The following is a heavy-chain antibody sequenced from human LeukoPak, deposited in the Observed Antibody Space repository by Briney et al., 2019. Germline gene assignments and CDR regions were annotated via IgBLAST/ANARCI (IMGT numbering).Heavy chain of an antibody. CDR3: ARDYGSGDGTDAFDI. Sequence: PSETLSLTCTVSGGSISSGGYYWSWIRQHPGTGLEWIGYIYYSGSTYYNPSLKSRVTISVDTSKNQFSLKLSSVTAADTAVYYRARDYGSGDGTDAFDIWGQGTMVTVSS. V-gene: IGHV4-31*03. D-gene: IGHD3-10*01. J-gene: IGHJ3*02. CDR1: GGSISSGGYY. CDR2: IYYSGST.